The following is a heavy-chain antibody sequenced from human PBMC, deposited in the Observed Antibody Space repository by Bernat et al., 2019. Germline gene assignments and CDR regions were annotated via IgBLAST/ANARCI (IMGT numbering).Heavy chain of an antibody. Sequence: EVQLVESGGGLVKPGGSLRLSCAASGFTFSSYSMNWVRQAPGKGLEWVSSISSSSSYIYYADSVKGRFTISRDNAKNSLYLQMNSLRAEDTAVYYCARDRATHGYCLDVWGHGTTVTVSS. CDR3: ARDRATHGYCLDV. J-gene: IGHJ6*02. V-gene: IGHV3-21*01. CDR2: ISSSSSYI. CDR1: GFTFSSYS.